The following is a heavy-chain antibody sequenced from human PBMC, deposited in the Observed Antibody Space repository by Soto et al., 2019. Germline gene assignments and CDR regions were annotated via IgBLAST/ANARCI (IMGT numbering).Heavy chain of an antibody. CDR2: IKSKTDGGTT. J-gene: IGHJ4*02. V-gene: IGHV3-15*01. D-gene: IGHD6-13*01. Sequence: PGGSLRLSCAASGFTFSNAWMSWVRQAPGKGLEWVGRIKSKTDGGTTDYAAPVKGRFTISRDDSKNTLYLQMNSLKTEDTAVYYCTTGTPPYSSRPDYWGQGTLVTVSS. CDR3: TTGTPPYSSRPDY. CDR1: GFTFSNAW.